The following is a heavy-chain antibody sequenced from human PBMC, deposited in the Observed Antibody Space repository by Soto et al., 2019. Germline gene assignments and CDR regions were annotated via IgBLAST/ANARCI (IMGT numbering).Heavy chain of an antibody. CDR3: ARGFPGVAAAGTGAFDI. CDR1: GFTFSSYS. D-gene: IGHD6-13*01. CDR2: ISSSSSYI. Sequence: EVQLVESGGGLVKPGGSPRLSCAASGFTFSSYSMNWVRQAPGKGLEWVSSISSSSSYIYYADSVKGRFTISRDNAKNSLYLQMNSLRAEDTAVYYCARGFPGVAAAGTGAFDIWGQGTMVTVSS. J-gene: IGHJ3*02. V-gene: IGHV3-21*01.